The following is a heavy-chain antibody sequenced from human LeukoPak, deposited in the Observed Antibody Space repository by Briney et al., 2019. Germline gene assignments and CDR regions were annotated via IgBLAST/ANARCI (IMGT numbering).Heavy chain of an antibody. D-gene: IGHD4-17*01. CDR1: GYTFTNYG. J-gene: IGHJ4*02. V-gene: IGHV1-18*01. CDR2: ISANNGVT. CDR3: ARAPSYGDYGGDH. Sequence: ASVKVSCKASGYTFTNYGISWVRQAPGQGLEWMGWISANNGVTNYAQKLQGRATMTTDTFTNTAYMELGSLRSDDTAVYYCARAPSYGDYGGDHWGQGTLLTVSS.